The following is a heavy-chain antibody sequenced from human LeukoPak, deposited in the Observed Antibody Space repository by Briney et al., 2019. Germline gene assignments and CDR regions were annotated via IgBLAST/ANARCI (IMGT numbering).Heavy chain of an antibody. CDR2: INRDGTQI. V-gene: IGHV3-7*01. Sequence: PGGSLRLSCAASGFTFSSFAMTWVRQAPGKGLEWVININRDGTQIDSLDSVKGRFTISRDSVNNALYLQMNSLRVEDTAVYYCARGGLTAGFDYWGQGTLVTVSS. CDR3: ARGGLTAGFDY. D-gene: IGHD3-10*01. CDR1: GFTFSSFA. J-gene: IGHJ4*02.